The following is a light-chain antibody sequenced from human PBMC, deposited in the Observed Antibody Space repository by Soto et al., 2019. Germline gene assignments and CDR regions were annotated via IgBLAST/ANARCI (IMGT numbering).Light chain of an antibody. CDR2: GNH. Sequence: QSVLTQSPSASGTLGQRVTISCSGSTSNIGTNTVNWYQQVPGTAPKVLIYGNHQRPSAVPDRFSGSKSGTSASLAISGLQAEDEADYYCAAWADSVWVFGGGTKLTVL. CDR3: AAWADSVWV. CDR1: TSNIGTNT. J-gene: IGLJ3*02. V-gene: IGLV1-44*01.